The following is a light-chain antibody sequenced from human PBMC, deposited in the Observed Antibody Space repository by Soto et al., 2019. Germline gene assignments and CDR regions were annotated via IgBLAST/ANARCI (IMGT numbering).Light chain of an antibody. J-gene: IGKJ3*01. Sequence: DLQMTQSPSAMSASVGDRVIITCRASQAISSSLAWFQQKPGEVPKRLIYAASSLQSGVPSRFSGAGSGTEFTLTISSLQPEDFATYYCLQHNSFPFTFGPGTKVDIK. CDR2: AAS. CDR1: QAISSS. CDR3: LQHNSFPFT. V-gene: IGKV1-17*03.